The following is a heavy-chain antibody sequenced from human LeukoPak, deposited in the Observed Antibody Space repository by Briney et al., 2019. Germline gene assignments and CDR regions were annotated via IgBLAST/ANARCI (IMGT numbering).Heavy chain of an antibody. CDR3: ARDLSKGYSDAFDI. CDR2: MYTGGST. J-gene: IGHJ3*02. D-gene: IGHD2-15*01. CDR1: GFSVSTNY. V-gene: IGHV3-66*01. Sequence: EGSLRLSCAASGFSVSTNYMSWVRQAPGKGLEWVSIMYTGGSTYYADSVEGRFTISRDNSKNALYLQMNSLRAEDTAVYYCARDLSKGYSDAFDIWGQGTMVTVSS.